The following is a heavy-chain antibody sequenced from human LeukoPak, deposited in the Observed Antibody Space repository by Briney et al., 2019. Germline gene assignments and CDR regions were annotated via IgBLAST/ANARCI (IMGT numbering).Heavy chain of an antibody. V-gene: IGHV3-33*01. CDR2: LWYDGSNK. CDR1: GFTFSSYG. Sequence: GGSLRPSWAGPGFTFSSYGMHWVRQPPAEGLGWGAVLWYDGSNKYYADSVKGPFIISRDNSKNTQYQQMNSLRAEDAAVYYWASDLGGGILTGLDYWGQGTLVTVSA. J-gene: IGHJ4*02. CDR3: ASDLGGGILTGLDY. D-gene: IGHD3-9*01.